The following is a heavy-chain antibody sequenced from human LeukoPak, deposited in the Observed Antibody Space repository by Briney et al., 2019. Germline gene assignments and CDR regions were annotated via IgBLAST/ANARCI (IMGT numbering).Heavy chain of an antibody. V-gene: IGHV3-7*01. CDR2: INGDGSIE. D-gene: IGHD1-26*01. CDR1: GFTFGSYW. CDR3: ARDPIVGDTGGGDY. Sequence: HPGGSLRLSCAASGFTFGSYWMTWVRQAPGKGLEWVSNINGDGSIENYVDSVRGRFTIFRDNAKDSLYLQMNSLRVEDTAVYYCARDPIVGDTGGGDYWGQGTLVTVSS. J-gene: IGHJ4*02.